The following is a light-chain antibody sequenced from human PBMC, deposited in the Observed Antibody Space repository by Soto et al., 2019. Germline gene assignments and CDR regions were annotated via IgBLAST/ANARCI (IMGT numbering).Light chain of an antibody. V-gene: IGKV1-39*01. CDR1: QSISSY. CDR3: QQSYSTPHT. J-gene: IGKJ2*01. CDR2: AAS. Sequence: DIQMTQSPSSLSASVGDRVTITCRASQSISSYLIWYQQKTGKAPKLLIYAASTVQSGVPSRFSGSGSATDFTLTISSLQPEDFATYYSQQSYSTPHTFGQWTKLYIK.